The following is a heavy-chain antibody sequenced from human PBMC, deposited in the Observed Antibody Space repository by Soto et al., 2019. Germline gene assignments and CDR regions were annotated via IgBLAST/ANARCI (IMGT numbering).Heavy chain of an antibody. J-gene: IGHJ4*02. Sequence: SETLSLTCAVSGVSISSGNWWTWVRQTPQRGLEYIGEIFHDGTANYYPSFERRVAISVDTSKNQFSLKLTSVTAADTAIYYCARNSVNGYGYGLYYFDSWGQGTLVTVSS. CDR1: GVSISSGNW. V-gene: IGHV4-4*02. D-gene: IGHD5-18*01. CDR3: ARNSVNGYGYGLYYFDS. CDR2: IFHDGTA.